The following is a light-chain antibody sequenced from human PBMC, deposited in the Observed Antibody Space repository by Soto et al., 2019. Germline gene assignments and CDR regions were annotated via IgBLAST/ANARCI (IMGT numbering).Light chain of an antibody. CDR2: EVN. CDR3: SSYAGSNIL. J-gene: IGLJ1*01. CDR1: SSDVGGYNY. V-gene: IGLV2-8*01. Sequence: QFLLTPPPPPSGAPGQSVTISFTGNSSDVGGYNYVSWYQQHPGKAPKLMIYEVNKRPSGVPDRFSASKSGNTASLTVSGLQAEDEADYYCSSYAGSNILFGTGTKVTVL.